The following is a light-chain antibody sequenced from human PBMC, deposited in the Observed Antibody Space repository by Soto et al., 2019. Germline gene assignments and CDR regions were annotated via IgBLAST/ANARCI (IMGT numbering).Light chain of an antibody. CDR2: EVS. Sequence: QSALTQPASVSGSPGQSITISCTGTSSDVGGYNYVSWYQQHPGKAPKLIIYEVSNRPSGVSNRFSGSKSGNTASLTISGLQAEDEADYCSSYTGSSTPYVFGTGTKVTVL. CDR3: SSYTGSSTPYV. J-gene: IGLJ1*01. V-gene: IGLV2-14*01. CDR1: SSDVGGYNY.